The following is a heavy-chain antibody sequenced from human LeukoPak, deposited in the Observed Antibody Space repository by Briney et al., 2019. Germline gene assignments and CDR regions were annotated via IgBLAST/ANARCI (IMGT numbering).Heavy chain of an antibody. CDR2: IYSGGST. CDR1: GFTDSSNY. D-gene: IGHD7-27*01. CDR3: ASPGVAGLIQH. J-gene: IGHJ1*01. V-gene: IGHV3-53*01. Sequence: PGGSLRLSCAASGFTDSSNYMSWVRQAPGKGLEWVSVIYSGGSTYYADSVKGRFTISRDNSKNTLYLQMNSLRAEDTAVYYCASPGVAGLIQHWGQGTLVTVSS.